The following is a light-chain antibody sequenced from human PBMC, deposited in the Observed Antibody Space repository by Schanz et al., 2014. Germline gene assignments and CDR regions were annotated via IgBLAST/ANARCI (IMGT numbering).Light chain of an antibody. V-gene: IGLV1-40*01. CDR1: SSNIENNY. CDR2: RNN. J-gene: IGLJ3*02. Sequence: QSVLTQPPSVSAAPGQKVTISCSGSSSNIENNYVSWYQQFPGTAPKLLIYRNNNRPSGVPDRFSGSKSGTSASLAITGLQAEDEGDYYCQSYDSSLSGWVFGGGTKLTVL. CDR3: QSYDSSLSGWV.